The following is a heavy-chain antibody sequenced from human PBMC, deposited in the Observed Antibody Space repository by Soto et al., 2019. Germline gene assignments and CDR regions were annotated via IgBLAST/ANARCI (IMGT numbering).Heavy chain of an antibody. V-gene: IGHV3-74*01. Sequence: EVQLVESGGGLVQPGGSLRLSCAASGFTFSSYWMHWVRQAPGKGLVWVSRINSDGSSTSYADSVKGRFTISRDNAKNTLXLXXXSLXXXXXXXXXXXXXXXXVAAATREDYWGQGTLVTVSS. CDR3: XXXXXXVAAATREDY. J-gene: IGHJ4*02. CDR2: INSDGSST. D-gene: IGHD2-15*01. CDR1: GFTFSSYW.